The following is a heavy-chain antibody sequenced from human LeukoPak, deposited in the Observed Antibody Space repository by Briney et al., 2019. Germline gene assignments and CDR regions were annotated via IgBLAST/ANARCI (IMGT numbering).Heavy chain of an antibody. V-gene: IGHV1-8*01. Sequence: ASVKVSCKASGYTFTSYDINWVRRATGQGLEWMGWMNPNSGSTGYAQKFQGRVTMTRNTSISTAYMELSSLRSEDTAVYYCARGQASTDWNYDNWFDPWGQGTLVTVSS. CDR2: MNPNSGST. CDR3: ARGQASTDWNYDNWFDP. J-gene: IGHJ5*02. D-gene: IGHD1-7*01. CDR1: GYTFTSYD.